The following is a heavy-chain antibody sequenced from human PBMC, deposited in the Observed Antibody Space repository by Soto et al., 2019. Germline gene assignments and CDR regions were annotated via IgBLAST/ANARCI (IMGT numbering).Heavy chain of an antibody. J-gene: IGHJ4*02. D-gene: IGHD2-21*01. Sequence: LRLSCAASGFTFSNAWMSWVRQAPGKGLEWVGRIKSKTDGGTTDYAAPVKGRFTISRDDSKNTLYLQMNSLKTEDTAVYYCTTHIVVVIRTDYWGQGTLVTVSS. CDR2: IKSKTDGGTT. CDR1: GFTFSNAW. V-gene: IGHV3-15*01. CDR3: TTHIVVVIRTDY.